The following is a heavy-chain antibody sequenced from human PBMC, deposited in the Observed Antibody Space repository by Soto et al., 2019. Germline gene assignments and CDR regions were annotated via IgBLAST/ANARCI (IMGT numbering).Heavy chain of an antibody. CDR2: VSYDGSNK. CDR3: ARGAYCGGDCLPGQVSKWYFDL. D-gene: IGHD2-21*02. CDR1: GFTFTDHA. Sequence: QVQLVDSGGGVVQPGRSLRLSCVASGFTFTDHAMHWVRQTPGRGLEWVAVVSYDGSNKYYGDSVKGRFAISRDNSRTTVFLQMNSLRPEDRSLYYCARGAYCGGDCLPGQVSKWYFDLWGRGTPVIVSS. V-gene: IGHV3-30*09. J-gene: IGHJ2*01.